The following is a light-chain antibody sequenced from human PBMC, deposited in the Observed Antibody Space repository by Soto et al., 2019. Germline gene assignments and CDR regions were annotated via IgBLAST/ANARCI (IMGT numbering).Light chain of an antibody. J-gene: IGKJ3*01. V-gene: IGKV1-13*02. CDR1: ELISSA. Sequence: AIQLTQSPSSLSASVGDRVTITCRASELISSALAWYQQKPGRSPHLLISDASLLEGGVPSRFSGSGSGTDFTLTISSLQPEDFATSYCQQFSTYPFTFGPGTTVDVK. CDR2: DAS. CDR3: QQFSTYPFT.